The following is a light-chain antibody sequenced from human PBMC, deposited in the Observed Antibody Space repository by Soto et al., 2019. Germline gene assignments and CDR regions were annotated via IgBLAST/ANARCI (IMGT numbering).Light chain of an antibody. CDR3: SSYTSSSTPYV. V-gene: IGLV2-14*01. Sequence: QSVLTQPASVSGSPGQPITISCTGSSSDIGAYDYVSWYQQRPVKAPKLMIFDVTNRPSGVSDRFSGSKSGNTASLTISGLQTEDEADYYCSSYTSSSTPYVFGTGTKVTVL. J-gene: IGLJ1*01. CDR1: SSDIGAYDY. CDR2: DVT.